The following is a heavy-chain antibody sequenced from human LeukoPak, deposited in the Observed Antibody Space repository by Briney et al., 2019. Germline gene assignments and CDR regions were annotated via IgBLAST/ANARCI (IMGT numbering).Heavy chain of an antibody. Sequence: PGRSLRLSCAASGFTFDDYAMHWVRQAPGKGLEWVSGISWNSGSIGYADSVKGRFTISRDNSKNTLYLQTNSLRAEDTAVYYCARIFGPYYDFWSGYFDYWGQGTLVTVSS. V-gene: IGHV3-9*01. CDR3: ARIFGPYYDFWSGYFDY. D-gene: IGHD3-3*01. J-gene: IGHJ4*02. CDR1: GFTFDDYA. CDR2: ISWNSGSI.